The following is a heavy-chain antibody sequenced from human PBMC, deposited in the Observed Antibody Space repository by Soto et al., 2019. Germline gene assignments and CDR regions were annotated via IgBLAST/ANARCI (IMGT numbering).Heavy chain of an antibody. J-gene: IGHJ4*02. CDR3: ATGPNDFWSGYHSDY. Sequence: ASVKVSCKVSGYTLTELSMHWVRQAPGKGLEWMGGFDPEDGETIYAQKFQGRVTMTEDTSTDTAYMELSSLRSEVTAVYYCATGPNDFWSGYHSDYWGQGTLVTVSS. D-gene: IGHD3-3*01. CDR1: GYTLTELS. CDR2: FDPEDGET. V-gene: IGHV1-24*01.